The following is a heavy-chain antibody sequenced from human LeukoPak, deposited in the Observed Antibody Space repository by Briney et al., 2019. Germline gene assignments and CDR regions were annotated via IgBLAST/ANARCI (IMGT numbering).Heavy chain of an antibody. D-gene: IGHD2/OR15-2a*01. Sequence: GESLKISCKASGYRFISYWIAWVRQMPGKGLEWMGIIYPGDSDTRYSPSFQGQVTISADKSISTAYLQWSSLKASDTAIYYCARRSTTGVDYWGQGTLVTVSS. V-gene: IGHV5-51*01. CDR1: GYRFISYW. CDR3: ARRSTTGVDY. J-gene: IGHJ4*02. CDR2: IYPGDSDT.